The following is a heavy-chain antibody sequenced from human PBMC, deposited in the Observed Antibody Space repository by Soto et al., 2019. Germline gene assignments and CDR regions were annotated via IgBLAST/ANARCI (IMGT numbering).Heavy chain of an antibody. D-gene: IGHD2-15*01. CDR2: INQDGSAK. CDR1: GFTFNNYY. V-gene: IGHV3-7*05. Sequence: EVQLVESGGGLVQPGGSLSLSCAASGFTFNNYYMVWVRQAPGRGLEWVANINQDGSAKYYVDSVKGRFTISRDNAKSSLYLQINSLRAEDTATYYCGRGFGGTHWGQGSLVTVSS. J-gene: IGHJ4*02. CDR3: GRGFGGTH.